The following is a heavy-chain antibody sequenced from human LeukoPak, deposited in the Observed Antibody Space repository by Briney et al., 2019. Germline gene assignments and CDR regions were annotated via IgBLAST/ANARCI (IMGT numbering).Heavy chain of an antibody. CDR1: GGSFSTSSYY. V-gene: IGHV4-39*07. CDR2: NYYSGST. Sequence: SETLSLSCTVSGGSFSTSSYYWGWIRQPPGKGREWTGSNYYSGSTYYNPSLKSRVTISEDTSKKQFSLKLSSVTAADTAVYYCARDGRRGSGSYDSWGQGTLVTVSS. J-gene: IGHJ4*02. D-gene: IGHD3-10*01. CDR3: ARDGRRGSGSYDS.